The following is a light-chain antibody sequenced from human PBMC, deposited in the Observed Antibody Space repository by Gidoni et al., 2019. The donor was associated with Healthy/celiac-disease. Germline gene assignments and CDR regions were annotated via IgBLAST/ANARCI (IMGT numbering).Light chain of an antibody. Sequence: EIVLKQSAATLSLSPGERATLSCRASQSVSSYLAWYQQKPCQAPRLLIYDASNRATGSPARFSGRGSGTDFTLTISSLEPEDFAVYYCQQRSNWPPDTFGGGTKVEIK. CDR2: DAS. J-gene: IGKJ4*01. V-gene: IGKV3-11*01. CDR3: QQRSNWPPDT. CDR1: QSVSSY.